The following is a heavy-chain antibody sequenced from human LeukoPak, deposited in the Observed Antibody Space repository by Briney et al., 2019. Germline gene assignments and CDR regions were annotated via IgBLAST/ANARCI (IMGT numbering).Heavy chain of an antibody. V-gene: IGHV4-59*01. J-gene: IGHJ6*03. CDR1: GGSISSYD. CDR3: ARAIYYYMDV. Sequence: PSETLSLTCTVSGGSISSYDWSWIRRPPGKGLEWIGYIYYSGSTNYNPSLKSRVTISVDTSKKQFPLKLSSVTAADTAVYYCARAIYYYMDVWGKGTTVTISS. CDR2: IYYSGST.